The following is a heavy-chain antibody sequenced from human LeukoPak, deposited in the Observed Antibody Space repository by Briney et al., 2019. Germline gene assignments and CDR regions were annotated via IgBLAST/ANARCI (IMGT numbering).Heavy chain of an antibody. CDR1: GFTLSSYW. Sequence: GGSLRLSCAASGFTLSSYWMTWVRQAPGKGLEWVANIKQDGSEKYYVDSVKGRFTISRDNAANSLYLHMNSLRAEDTAVHYCARTHWHYSDSSGYYSYLDYWGQGTLDTVSS. D-gene: IGHD3-22*01. CDR2: IKQDGSEK. CDR3: ARTHWHYSDSSGYYSYLDY. J-gene: IGHJ4*02. V-gene: IGHV3-7*01.